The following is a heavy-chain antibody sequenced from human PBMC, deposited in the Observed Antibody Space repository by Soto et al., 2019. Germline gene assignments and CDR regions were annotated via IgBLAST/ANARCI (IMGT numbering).Heavy chain of an antibody. CDR3: ARDHNEDIVVVPAARGYYYYGMDV. D-gene: IGHD2-2*01. V-gene: IGHV1-46*01. J-gene: IGHJ6*02. CDR1: GYTFTSYY. Sequence: ASVKVSCKASGYTFTSYYMHWVRQAPGQGLEWMGIINPSGGSTSYAQKFQGRVTMTRDTSTSTVYMELSGLRSEDTAVYYCARDHNEDIVVVPAARGYYYYGMDVWGQGTTVTVSS. CDR2: INPSGGST.